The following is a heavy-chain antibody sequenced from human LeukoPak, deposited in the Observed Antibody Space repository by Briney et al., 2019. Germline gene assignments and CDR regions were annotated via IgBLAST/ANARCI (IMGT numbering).Heavy chain of an antibody. Sequence: SETLSLTCAVYDESFSGYYWSWIRQPPGKGLEWIGEINHSGSTNYNPSLKSRVTISVDTSKKQVSLKLSSVTAADTAVYYCARGLRLWYFDLWGRGTLVTVSS. D-gene: IGHD3-16*01. CDR1: DESFSGYY. V-gene: IGHV4-34*01. CDR2: INHSGST. CDR3: ARGLRLWYFDL. J-gene: IGHJ2*01.